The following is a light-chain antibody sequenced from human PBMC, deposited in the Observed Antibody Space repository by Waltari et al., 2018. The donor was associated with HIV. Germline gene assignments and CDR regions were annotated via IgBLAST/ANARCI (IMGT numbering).Light chain of an antibody. V-gene: IGKV1-13*02. J-gene: IGKJ4*01. CDR3: QQFNSYPLT. CDR1: QDISGA. CDR2: DAS. Sequence: ALQFTQSPSSLSSSVGDRVTITCRASQDISGALAWYQQKPGKPPKLLIHDASILETGVPSKFSGSGAGADFTLTISSLQPEDFATYYCQQFNSYPLTFGAGTKVEIK.